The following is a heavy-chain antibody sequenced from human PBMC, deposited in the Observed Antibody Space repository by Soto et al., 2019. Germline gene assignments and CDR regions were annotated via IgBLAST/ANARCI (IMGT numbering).Heavy chain of an antibody. Sequence: QVQLVESGGGVVQPGRSLRLSCAASGFTFSSYAMHWVRQAPGKGLEWVAVISYDGSNKYYADSVKGRFTISRDNSKNTRYLQMSSLGAEDTAVYYCCMVRGIGWFDPWGQGTLVTVSS. D-gene: IGHD3-10*01. J-gene: IGHJ5*02. CDR3: CMVRGIGWFDP. V-gene: IGHV3-30-3*01. CDR1: GFTFSSYA. CDR2: ISYDGSNK.